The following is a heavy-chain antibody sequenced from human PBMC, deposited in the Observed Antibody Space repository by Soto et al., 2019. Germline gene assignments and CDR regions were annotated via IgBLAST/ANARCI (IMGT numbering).Heavy chain of an antibody. CDR3: ARDLTAYYDCWSGPPDYGMDV. CDR2: ISAYNGNT. J-gene: IGHJ6*01. Sequence: ASVKVSCKASGYTFTSYGISWVRQAPGQGLEWMGWISAYNGNTNYAQKLQGRVTMTTDTSTSTAYMELRSLRSDDAAVYYCARDLTAYYDCWSGPPDYGMDVWVQGTTVTVS. CDR1: GYTFTSYG. V-gene: IGHV1-18*04. D-gene: IGHD3-3*01.